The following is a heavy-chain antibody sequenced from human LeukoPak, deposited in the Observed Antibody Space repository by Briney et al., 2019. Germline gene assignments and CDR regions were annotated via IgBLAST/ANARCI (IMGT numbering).Heavy chain of an antibody. CDR3: ARDKNTAMAFDY. Sequence: PGRSLRLSCADSGCTFSSYAMHWVRQAPGKGLEWVAVISYDGSNKYYADSVKGRFTISRDNSKNTLYLQMNSLRAEDTAVYYCARDKNTAMAFDYWGQGTLVTVSS. V-gene: IGHV3-30*04. D-gene: IGHD5-18*01. CDR2: ISYDGSNK. J-gene: IGHJ4*02. CDR1: GCTFSSYA.